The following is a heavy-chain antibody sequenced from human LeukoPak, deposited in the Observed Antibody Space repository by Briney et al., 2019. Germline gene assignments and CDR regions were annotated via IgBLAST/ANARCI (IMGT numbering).Heavy chain of an antibody. CDR1: GGTFSSYA. Sequence: ASVKVSCKASGGTFSSYAISWVRQAPGQGLEWMGGIIPIFGTANYAQKFQGRVTITADESTSTAYMELSSLRSEDTAVHYCARPTRLRFLEWLSSGAFDIWGQGTMVTVSS. CDR3: ARPTRLRFLEWLSSGAFDI. D-gene: IGHD3-3*01. J-gene: IGHJ3*02. CDR2: IIPIFGTA. V-gene: IGHV1-69*13.